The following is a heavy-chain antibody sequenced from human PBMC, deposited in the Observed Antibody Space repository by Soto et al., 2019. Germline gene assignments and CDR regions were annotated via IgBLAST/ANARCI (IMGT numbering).Heavy chain of an antibody. Sequence: GGSLRLSCAASGFTFSSYSISWVRQAPWKGLEWVSAISGSGVSTYYADSVKGRFTISRDNSKNTLYLRMNSLRAEDTAVYYCAKVSTIFGVVTTLYWGQGILITVCS. V-gene: IGHV3-23*01. CDR1: GFTFSSYS. D-gene: IGHD3-3*01. CDR2: ISGSGVST. CDR3: AKVSTIFGVVTTLY. J-gene: IGHJ4*02.